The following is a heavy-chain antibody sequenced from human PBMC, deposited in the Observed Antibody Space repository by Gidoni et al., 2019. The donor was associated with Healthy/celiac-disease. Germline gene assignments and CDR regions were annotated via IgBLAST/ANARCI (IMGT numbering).Heavy chain of an antibody. J-gene: IGHJ4*02. D-gene: IGHD5-18*01. V-gene: IGHV2-26*01. CDR2: IFSNDEK. CDR1: GFSLSNARMG. CDR3: ARIHRGYSYNGEFDY. Sequence: QVTLKESGPVLVKPTETLTLTCTVSGFSLSNARMGVSWIRQPPGKALEWLAHIFSNDEKSYSTSLKSRLTISKDTSKSQVVLTMTNMDPVDTATYYFARIHRGYSYNGEFDYWGQGTLVTVSS.